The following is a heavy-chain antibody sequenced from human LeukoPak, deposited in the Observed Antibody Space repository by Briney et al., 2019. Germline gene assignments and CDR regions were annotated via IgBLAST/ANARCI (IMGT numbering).Heavy chain of an antibody. V-gene: IGHV3-9*01. CDR1: GFNFDDYA. CDR3: AKDSYYYDSLGAFDI. CDR2: ISWNSGSI. Sequence: GGSLRLSCAASGFNFDDYAMHWVRQTPGKGLEWVSGISWNSGSIGYADSVKGRFTISRDSAKNSLYLQMNSLRAEDTALYYCAKDSYYYDSLGAFDIWGQGTMVTVSS. D-gene: IGHD3-22*01. J-gene: IGHJ3*02.